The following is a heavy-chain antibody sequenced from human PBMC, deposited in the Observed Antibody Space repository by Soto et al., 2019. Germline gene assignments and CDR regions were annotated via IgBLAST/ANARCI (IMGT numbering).Heavy chain of an antibody. V-gene: IGHV3-49*03. CDR1: GFTFGGYA. Sequence: PGGSLRLSXTASGFTFGGYAMSWFRQAPGKGLEWVGFIRSKAYGGTTEYAASVKGRFTISRDDSKSIAYLQMNSLKTEDTAVYYCTRGLVVVPAATGRQQLVFDYWGQGTLVTVSS. CDR2: IRSKAYGGTT. CDR3: TRGLVVVPAATGRQQLVFDY. J-gene: IGHJ4*02. D-gene: IGHD2-2*01.